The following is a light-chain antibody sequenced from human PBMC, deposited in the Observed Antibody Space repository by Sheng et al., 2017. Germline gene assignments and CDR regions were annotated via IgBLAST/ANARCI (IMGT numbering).Light chain of an antibody. J-gene: IGKJ4*01. CDR3: QKFNSAPFT. Sequence: DTQMTQSPSSLSASVGDRVTITCRASHTISRALNWYQQKPGKVPKLLIYAASTLQSGVPSRFTGSGSGTDFTLTITSLQPEDVAIYYCQKFNSAPFTFGGGTKVEIK. CDR2: AAS. V-gene: IGKV1-27*01. CDR1: HTISRA.